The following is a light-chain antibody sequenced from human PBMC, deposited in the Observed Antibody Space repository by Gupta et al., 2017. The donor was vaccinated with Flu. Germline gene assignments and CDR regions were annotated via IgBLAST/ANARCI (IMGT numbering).Light chain of an antibody. V-gene: IGKV3D-15*01. CDR2: GAS. CDR1: QSVSSN. CDR3: QQYNSWPRT. J-gene: IGKJ1*01. Sequence: IVMTHSPATLSVSPGERATLSCRASQSVSSNLAWYQHKPGQAPTLLIYGASTRESGIPARFSGSGSGTEFTLTISSLQSEDFAVYYCQQYNSWPRTFGQGTKVEIK.